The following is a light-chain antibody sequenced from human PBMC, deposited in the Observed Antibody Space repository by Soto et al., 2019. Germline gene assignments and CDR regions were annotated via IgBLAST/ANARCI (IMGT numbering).Light chain of an antibody. CDR2: KDS. CDR1: ALPKQY. J-gene: IGLJ1*01. CDR3: QSADSSGSYQV. Sequence: SSELTQPPSVSVFPGQTARITCSGEALPKQYAYWYQQKPGQAPVLVIYKDSERPSGIPERFSGSSSGTTVTLTISGVQAEDEADYYCQSADSSGSYQVFGTGTKLTVL. V-gene: IGLV3-25*02.